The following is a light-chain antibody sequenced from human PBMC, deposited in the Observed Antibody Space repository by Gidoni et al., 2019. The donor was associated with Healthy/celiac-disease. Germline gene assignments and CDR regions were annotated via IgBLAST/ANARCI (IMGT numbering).Light chain of an antibody. CDR2: GAS. Sequence: EIVMTQSPATLSVSPGERATLSCRGSQSVSSNLAWYQQKPGQAPRLLIYGASTRATGIPARFSGSGSGKEFTLTIISLQSEDFAVYYCQQYNNWALAFGQGTKVEIK. J-gene: IGKJ1*01. CDR1: QSVSSN. CDR3: QQYNNWALA. V-gene: IGKV3-15*01.